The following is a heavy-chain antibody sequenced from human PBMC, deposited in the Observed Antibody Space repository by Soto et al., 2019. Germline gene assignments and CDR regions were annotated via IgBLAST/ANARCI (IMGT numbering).Heavy chain of an antibody. CDR2: MFHTGST. J-gene: IGHJ4*02. CDR1: GDSISSYY. Sequence: QVHLQESGPGLVKPSETLSLTCTVSGDSISSYYWSWIRQPPGKGLEWIGFMFHTGSTNYNPSLKSRVTISVDTSKNYVSLKMTSVTAADTAVYYCATYTGTYFVHWGRGTLVTVSS. CDR3: ATYTGTYFVH. D-gene: IGHD1-26*01. V-gene: IGHV4-59*01.